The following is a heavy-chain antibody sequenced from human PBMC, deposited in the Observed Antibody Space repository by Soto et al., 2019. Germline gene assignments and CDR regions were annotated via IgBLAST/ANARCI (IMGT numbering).Heavy chain of an antibody. CDR2: IYYSGST. CDR1: GSSISSSSYY. Sequence: QLQLQESGPGLVKPSETLSLTCTVSGSSISSSSYYWGWIRQPPGKGLEWIGSIYYSGSTYYNPSLKSRVTISVDTSKNQFSLKLSSVTAADTAVYYCARPRFRFLEGSYYYGMDVWGQGTTVAVSS. D-gene: IGHD3-3*01. CDR3: ARPRFRFLEGSYYYGMDV. V-gene: IGHV4-39*01. J-gene: IGHJ6*02.